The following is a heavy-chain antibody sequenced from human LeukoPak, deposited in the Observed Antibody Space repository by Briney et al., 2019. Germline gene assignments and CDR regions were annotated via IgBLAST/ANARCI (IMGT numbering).Heavy chain of an antibody. V-gene: IGHV4-34*01. J-gene: IGHJ3*02. CDR1: GFTFSNAW. CDR2: INHSGST. Sequence: GSLRLSCAASGFTFSNAWVNWVRQAPGKGLEWIGEINHSGSTYSNPSLKSRVTISLDTSKNQFSLKLNSVTAADTAVYYCARVRKGNNAFDIWGQGTMVTVSS. D-gene: IGHD2/OR15-2a*01. CDR3: ARVRKGNNAFDI.